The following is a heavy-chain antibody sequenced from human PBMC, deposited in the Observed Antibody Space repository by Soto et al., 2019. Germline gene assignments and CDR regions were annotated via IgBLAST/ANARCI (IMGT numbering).Heavy chain of an antibody. CDR1: GGSITSSSYY. V-gene: IGHV4-39*07. CDR3: ARFIAALNWFDP. J-gene: IGHJ5*02. CDR2: IYYSGST. Sequence: SETLSLTCTVPGGSITSSSYYWGWIRQPPGKGLEWIGTIYYSGSTYYNPSLKSRVTISVDTSKNQFSLKLSSVTAADTAVYYCARFIAALNWFDPWGQGALVTVSS. D-gene: IGHD6-6*01.